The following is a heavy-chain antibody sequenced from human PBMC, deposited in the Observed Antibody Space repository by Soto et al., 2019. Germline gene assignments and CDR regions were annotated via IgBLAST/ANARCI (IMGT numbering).Heavy chain of an antibody. CDR2: IYYSGST. Sequence: QVQLQESGPGLVKPSETLSLTCTVSGGSISSYYWSWIRQPPGKGLEWIGYIYYSGSTNYNPSLKSRVTISVDTSKNQFSLKLSSVTAADTAVYYCARDLNPDPWYFDLWGRGTLVTVSS. CDR3: ARDLNPDPWYFDL. J-gene: IGHJ2*01. CDR1: GGSISSYY. V-gene: IGHV4-59*01. D-gene: IGHD3-9*01.